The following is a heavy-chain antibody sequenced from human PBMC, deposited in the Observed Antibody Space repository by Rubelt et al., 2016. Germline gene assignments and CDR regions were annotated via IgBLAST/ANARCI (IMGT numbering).Heavy chain of an antibody. V-gene: IGHV4-59*08. CDR3: ASSTVTNRYWYFDL. J-gene: IGHJ2*01. CDR2: VSYSGST. Sequence: QVQLQESGPGLVKPSETLSLTCAVSGGSISSYYWSWIRQPPGKGLEWIGYVSYSGSTNYNPSLQSRVTISVDTSKNHFSLKRSSVTAADTAVYYCASSTVTNRYWYFDLWGRGTLVTVSS. CDR1: GGSISSYY. D-gene: IGHD4-17*01.